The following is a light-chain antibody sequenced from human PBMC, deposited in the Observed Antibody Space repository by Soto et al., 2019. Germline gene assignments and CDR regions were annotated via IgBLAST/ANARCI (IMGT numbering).Light chain of an antibody. V-gene: IGKV3-20*01. CDR2: GAS. CDR1: QSVSSSY. J-gene: IGKJ5*01. Sequence: EIVLTHSPGTLSLSPGERATLSCRASQSVSSSYVAWYQQKPGQAPRLLIYGASSRATGIPDRFSGSGSGTDFTLTISRLEPDDFAVFYCQQYVSPITFGQGPRLEIK. CDR3: QQYVSPIT.